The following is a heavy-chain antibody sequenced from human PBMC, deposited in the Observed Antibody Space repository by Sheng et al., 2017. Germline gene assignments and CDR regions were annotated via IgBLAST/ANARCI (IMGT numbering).Heavy chain of an antibody. CDR1: GFTFDDYA. D-gene: IGHD6-13*01. Sequence: EVQLVESGGGLVQPGRSLRLSCAASGFTFDDYAMHWVRQAPGKGLEWVSGISWNSGSIGYADSVKGRFTISRDNAKNSLYLQMNSLRAEDMALYYCAKGLQRKIAAAGTDYWGQGTLVTVSS. CDR2: ISWNSGSI. CDR3: AKGLQRKIAAAGTDY. J-gene: IGHJ4*02. V-gene: IGHV3-9*03.